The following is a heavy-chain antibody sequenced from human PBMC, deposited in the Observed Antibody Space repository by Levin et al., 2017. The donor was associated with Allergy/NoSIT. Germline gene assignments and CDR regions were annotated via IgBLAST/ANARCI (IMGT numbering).Heavy chain of an antibody. Sequence: SETLSLTCTVSGGSISSSSYYWGWIRQPPGKGLEWIGSIYCSGSTYYNPSLKSRVTISVDTSKNQFSLKLSSVTAADTAVYYCARLGVSAGGFDIWGQGTMVTVSS. CDR3: ARLGVSAGGFDI. V-gene: IGHV4-39*01. D-gene: IGHD3-22*01. CDR2: IYCSGST. CDR1: GGSISSSSYY. J-gene: IGHJ3*02.